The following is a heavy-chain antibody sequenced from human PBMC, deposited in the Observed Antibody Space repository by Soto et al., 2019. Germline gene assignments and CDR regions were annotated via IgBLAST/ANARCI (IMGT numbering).Heavy chain of an antibody. V-gene: IGHV3-30-3*01. CDR2: ISYDGSNK. J-gene: IGHJ6*02. CDR3: ARDNSGSYYYYGMDV. D-gene: IGHD1-26*01. CDR1: GFTFSSYA. Sequence: GGSLRLSCAASGFTFSSYAMHWVRQAPGKGLEWVAVISYDGSNKYYADSVKGRFTISRDNSKNTLYLQMNSLRAEDTAVYYCARDNSGSYYYYGMDVWGQGTTVTVSS.